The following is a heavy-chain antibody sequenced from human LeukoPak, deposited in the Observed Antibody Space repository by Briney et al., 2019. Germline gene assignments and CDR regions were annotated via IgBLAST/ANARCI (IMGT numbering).Heavy chain of an antibody. J-gene: IGHJ3*02. CDR1: GFTLGDFW. V-gene: IGHV3-74*01. D-gene: IGHD2-2*01. Sequence: PGGSLRLSCAASGFTLGDFWVFWVRQAPGKGLEWVSRIEGDGSRTNTADSVKGRFTISRDNAKNTVYLQMNSLRVEDTAVYYCTRDFRYAAFDIWGQGTMVTVSS. CDR3: TRDFRYAAFDI. CDR2: IEGDGSRT.